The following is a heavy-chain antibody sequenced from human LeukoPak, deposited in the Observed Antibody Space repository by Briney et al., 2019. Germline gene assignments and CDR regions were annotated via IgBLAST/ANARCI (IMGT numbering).Heavy chain of an antibody. CDR1: GFTFSDYH. CDR3: ARSPYV. J-gene: IGHJ4*02. D-gene: IGHD2-8*01. CDR2: INHSGST. V-gene: IGHV4-34*01. Sequence: GSLRLSCAASGFTFSDYHMSWIRQAPGKGPEWIGEINHSGSTNYNPSLKSRVTISVDTSKNQFSLKLSSVTAADTAVYYCARSPYVWGQGTLVTVSS.